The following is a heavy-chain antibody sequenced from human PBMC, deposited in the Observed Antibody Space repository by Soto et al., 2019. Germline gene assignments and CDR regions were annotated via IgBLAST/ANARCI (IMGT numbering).Heavy chain of an antibody. CDR2: IYYSGST. D-gene: IGHD2-15*01. J-gene: IGHJ4*02. CDR1: GGSISTYY. CDR3: ARGTGNVVVAATAFDY. V-gene: IGHV4-59*01. Sequence: SETLSLTCTVSGGSISTYYWSWIRQPPGKGLEWIGYIYYSGSTKYNPSLKSRVTISVDTSKNQLSLKLSSVTAADTAVYYCARGTGNVVVAATAFDYWGQGTLVTVS.